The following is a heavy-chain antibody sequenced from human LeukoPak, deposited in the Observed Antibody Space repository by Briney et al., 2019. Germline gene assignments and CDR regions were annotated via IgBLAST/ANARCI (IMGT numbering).Heavy chain of an antibody. Sequence: SETLSLTCTVSGGSISSGDYYWSWIRQPPGKGLEWIGYIYYSGSTYYNPSLKSRVTISVDTSKNQFSLKLSSVTAADTAVYYCARVGTAYYYGMDVWGQGTTVTVSS. V-gene: IGHV4-30-4*01. CDR3: ARVGTAYYYGMDV. CDR1: GGSISSGDYY. J-gene: IGHJ6*02. CDR2: IYYSGST.